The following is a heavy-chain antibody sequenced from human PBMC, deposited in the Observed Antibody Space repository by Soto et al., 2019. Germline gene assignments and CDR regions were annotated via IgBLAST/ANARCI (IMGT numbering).Heavy chain of an antibody. CDR2: INPSGGST. J-gene: IGHJ5*01. D-gene: IGHD3-22*01. CDR1: GYTFTSYY. CDR3: ARRSGSYYYDSSDLDS. V-gene: IGHV1-46*01. Sequence: ASVKVSCKASGYTFTSYYMHWVRQAPGQGLEWMGIINPSGGSTSYAQKFQGRVTMTRDTSTSTVYMELSSLRSEDTAVYYCARRSGSYYYDSSDLDSWGQGTLVTVSS.